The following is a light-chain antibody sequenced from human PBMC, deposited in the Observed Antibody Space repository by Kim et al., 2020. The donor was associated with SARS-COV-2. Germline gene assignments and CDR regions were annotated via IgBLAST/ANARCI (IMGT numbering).Light chain of an antibody. J-gene: IGLJ2*01. Sequence: SSELTQDPAVSVALGQTVRITCQGDSLRNYFASWYQQKPGQAPVVVIYGKNNRPSGIPDRFSGSSSGNTASLTITGAQAEDEADYYCNSRDSSGNHPFGGGTKLTVL. V-gene: IGLV3-19*01. CDR3: NSRDSSGNHP. CDR1: SLRNYF. CDR2: GKN.